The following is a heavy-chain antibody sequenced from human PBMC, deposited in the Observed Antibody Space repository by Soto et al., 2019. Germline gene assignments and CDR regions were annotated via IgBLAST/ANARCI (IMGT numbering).Heavy chain of an antibody. Sequence: QLKLQESGPGLVTPSETLSLTCTVSGGSISSSSYYWGWIRQPPGKGLEGIGSIYYSGSTYYNPSLKSRVTISVDTAKNQFSLKLSSVTAADTAVYYCARLKMTAEYGGVYYYYYYMDVWGKGTTVTVSS. CDR3: ARLKMTAEYGGVYYYYYYMDV. J-gene: IGHJ6*03. D-gene: IGHD1-26*01. CDR2: IYYSGST. CDR1: GGSISSSSYY. V-gene: IGHV4-39*01.